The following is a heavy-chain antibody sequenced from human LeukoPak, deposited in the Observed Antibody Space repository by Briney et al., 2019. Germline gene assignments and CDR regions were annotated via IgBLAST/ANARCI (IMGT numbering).Heavy chain of an antibody. CDR3: ARNSQSPYHFFYMDV. V-gene: IGHV4-39*07. CDR2: IYYSGST. D-gene: IGHD6-19*01. J-gene: IGHJ6*03. Sequence: SETLSLTCTVSGGSVSSSDYYWGWIRQPPGKGPEWIGSIYYSGSTYYSPSLKSRVTISIDTSKNQFSLKLSAVTAADTAVYYCARNSQSPYHFFYMDVWGKGTTVTVSS. CDR1: GGSVSSSDYY.